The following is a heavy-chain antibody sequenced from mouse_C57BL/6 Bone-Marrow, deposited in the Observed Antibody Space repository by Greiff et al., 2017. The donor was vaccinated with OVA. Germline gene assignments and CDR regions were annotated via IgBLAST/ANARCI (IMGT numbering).Heavy chain of an antibody. Sequence: EVQLQESGGGLVKPGGSLKLSCAASGFTFSDYGMHWVRQAPEKGLEWVAYISSGSSTIYYADTVKGRFTISRDNAKNTLFLQMTSLRSEDTAMYYCARRPTVVPDYFDYWGQGTTLTVSS. CDR1: GFTFSDYG. CDR3: ARRPTVVPDYFDY. J-gene: IGHJ2*01. D-gene: IGHD1-1*01. CDR2: ISSGSSTI. V-gene: IGHV5-17*01.